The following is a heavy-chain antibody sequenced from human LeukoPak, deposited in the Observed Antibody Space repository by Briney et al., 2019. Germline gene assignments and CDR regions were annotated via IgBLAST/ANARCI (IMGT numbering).Heavy chain of an antibody. Sequence: PGGSLRLSCAGSGFALKSYSLTWVRQAPGKGLEWVSSISSTSAYIYYADSVKGRFTISRDNAKNSLYLQMNSLRAEDTAVYYCASDLYYYDSSGYNDYWGQGTLVTVSS. CDR3: ASDLYYYDSSGYNDY. V-gene: IGHV3-21*01. D-gene: IGHD3-22*01. CDR2: ISSTSAYI. J-gene: IGHJ4*02. CDR1: GFALKSYS.